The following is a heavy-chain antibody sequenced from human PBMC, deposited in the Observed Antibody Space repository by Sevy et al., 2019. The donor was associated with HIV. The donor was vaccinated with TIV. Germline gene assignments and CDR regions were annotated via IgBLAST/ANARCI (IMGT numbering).Heavy chain of an antibody. V-gene: IGHV3-43*01. CDR3: AKHISPSLVVPAVAYYYYGMDV. Sequence: GGSLRLSCAASGFTFDDYTMHWVRQAPGKGLEWVSLISSDGGSTCYSDSVKGRFTISRDNSKNSLYLQMNSLRTEDTALYYCAKHISPSLVVPAVAYYYYGMDVWGQGTTVTVSS. CDR1: GFTFDDYT. J-gene: IGHJ6*02. D-gene: IGHD2-2*01. CDR2: ISSDGGST.